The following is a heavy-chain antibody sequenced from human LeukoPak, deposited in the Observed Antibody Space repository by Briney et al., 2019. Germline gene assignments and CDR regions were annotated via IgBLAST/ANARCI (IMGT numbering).Heavy chain of an antibody. D-gene: IGHD2-15*01. CDR1: GFTFSKYW. V-gene: IGHV3-74*01. CDR2: IIGDGSST. Sequence: GGSLRLSCAASGFTFSKYWMHWVRQAQGRGLVWVARIIGDGSSTSYAESVKGRITISRDNAKNILYLQMNSLRCEDTAVYYCAIWSRNSGGTTCYSFDNWGQGTLVTVSS. J-gene: IGHJ4*02. CDR3: AIWSRNSGGTTCYSFDN.